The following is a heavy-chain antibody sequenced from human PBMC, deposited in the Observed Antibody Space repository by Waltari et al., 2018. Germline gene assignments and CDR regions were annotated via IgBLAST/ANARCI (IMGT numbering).Heavy chain of an antibody. Sequence: QVQLVQSGAEVKKPGSSVKVSCTASGGTFSSYAISWVRQAPGQGLEWMGRIIPIFGTANYAQKFQGRVTITADKSTSTAYMELSSLRSEDTAVYYCARDRLRGGYSSSWYSIWGQGTLVTVSS. CDR3: ARDRLRGGYSSSWYSI. CDR1: GGTFSSYA. CDR2: IIPIFGTA. V-gene: IGHV1-69*08. J-gene: IGHJ4*02. D-gene: IGHD6-13*01.